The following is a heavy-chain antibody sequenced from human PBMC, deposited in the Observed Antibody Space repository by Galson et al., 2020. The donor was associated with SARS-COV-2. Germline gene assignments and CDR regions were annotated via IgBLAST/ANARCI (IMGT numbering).Heavy chain of an antibody. V-gene: IGHV3-15*05. CDR2: IKSKTDGGTT. Sequence: GESLKISCAASGFTFSNAWMSWVRQAPGKGLEWVGRIKSKTDGGTTDYAAPVKGRFTISRDDSKNTLYLQMNRLRAEDTAVYYCAGVDNSGWYTYWGQGTLVTVSS. CDR3: AGVDNSGWYTY. D-gene: IGHD6-19*01. CDR1: GFTFSNAW. J-gene: IGHJ4*02.